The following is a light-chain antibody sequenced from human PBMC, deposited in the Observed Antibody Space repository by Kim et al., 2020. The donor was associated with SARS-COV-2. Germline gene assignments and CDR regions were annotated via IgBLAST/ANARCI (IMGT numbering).Light chain of an antibody. Sequence: QSALTQPPSASGSPGQSVTISCTGTSSDIGGYNHVSWYQQHPGKAPKLMIYDVSKWPSGVPDRFSGSKSDNTASLTVSGLQADDEANYYCSSYGGNNNWVFGGGTQLTVL. J-gene: IGLJ3*02. CDR3: SSYGGNNNWV. V-gene: IGLV2-8*01. CDR1: SSDIGGYNH. CDR2: DVS.